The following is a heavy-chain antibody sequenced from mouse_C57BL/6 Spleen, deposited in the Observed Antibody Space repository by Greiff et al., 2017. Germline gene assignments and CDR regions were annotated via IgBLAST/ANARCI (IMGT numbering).Heavy chain of an antibody. CDR1: GYTFTSYG. D-gene: IGHD2-5*01. Sequence: VQLLESGAELARPGASVKLSCKASGYTFTSYGISWVKQRTGQGLEWIGEIYPRSGNTYYNETFKVKATLTADKSSSTAYMELRSLTSEDSSVYFCASGNSNYFDYWGQCTTRTVSS. J-gene: IGHJ2*01. CDR3: ASGNSNYFDY. V-gene: IGHV1-81*01. CDR2: IYPRSGNT.